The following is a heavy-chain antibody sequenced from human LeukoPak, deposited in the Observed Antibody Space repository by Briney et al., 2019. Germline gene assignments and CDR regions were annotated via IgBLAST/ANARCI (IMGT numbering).Heavy chain of an antibody. CDR1: KFAFSSYA. V-gene: IGHV3-23*01. Sequence: GGSLRLSCAASKFAFSSYAMSWVRQAPGKGLEWVSAISGGGGNTYCADSVKGRFTISRDNSKNTLHLQMNSLRAEDTAVYYCAKDGRVEQQLYYFDYWGQGALVTVSS. CDR3: AKDGRVEQQLYYFDY. D-gene: IGHD6-13*01. CDR2: ISGGGGNT. J-gene: IGHJ4*02.